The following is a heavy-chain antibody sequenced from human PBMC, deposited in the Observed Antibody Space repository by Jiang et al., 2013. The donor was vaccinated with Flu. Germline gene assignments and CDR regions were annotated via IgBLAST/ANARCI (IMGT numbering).Heavy chain of an antibody. CDR3: ARVTAVRFAEDLRF. D-gene: IGHD3-10*01. J-gene: IGHJ4*02. CDR2: INPNDGTT. V-gene: IGHV1-46*01. Sequence: SGAEVKTPGASVKVSCKTSGYTFTLFHVHWVRQTPGQGPEWMGRINPNDGTTIYSQRFQGRVTMTSDTSTTTVNMELTSLRSDDTAVYYCARVTAVRFAEDLRFWGQGTLVIVSS. CDR1: GYTFTLFH.